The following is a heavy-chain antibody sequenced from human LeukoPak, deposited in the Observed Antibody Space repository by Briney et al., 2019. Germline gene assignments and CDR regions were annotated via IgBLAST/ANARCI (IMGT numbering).Heavy chain of an antibody. CDR1: GGSFSGYY. D-gene: IGHD4-11*01. CDR3: ARNAPRLQYYYYGMDV. J-gene: IGHJ6*02. CDR2: IYYSGST. Sequence: SPSETLSLTCAVYGGSFSGYYWSWIRRPPGKGLEWIGYIYYSGSTYYNPSLKSRVTISVDTSKNQFSLKLSSVTAADTAVYYCARNAPRLQYYYYGMDVWGQGTTVTVSS. V-gene: IGHV4-34*09.